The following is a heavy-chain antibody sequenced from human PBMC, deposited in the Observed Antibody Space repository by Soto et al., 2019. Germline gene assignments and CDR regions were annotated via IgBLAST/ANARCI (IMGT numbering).Heavy chain of an antibody. CDR2: ISWNSGSI. J-gene: IGHJ3*02. CDR3: VKDMDIAVDGGASDI. CDR1: GFTFDDYA. D-gene: IGHD5-18*01. Sequence: EVQLVESGGGLVQPGSSFRRSCAASGFTFDDYALHWVRQAPGKGLEWVSGISWNSGSIGYADSVKGRFTITRHNAKNSLYLQMTRMRAEDTALYSCVKDMDIAVDGGASDICGQGGMVTVSS. V-gene: IGHV3-9*01.